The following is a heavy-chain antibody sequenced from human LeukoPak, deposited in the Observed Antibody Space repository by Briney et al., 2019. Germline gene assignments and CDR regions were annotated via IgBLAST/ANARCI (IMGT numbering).Heavy chain of an antibody. J-gene: IGHJ4*02. V-gene: IGHV3-30*02. Sequence: AGGSLRLSCAASGFTFSSYGMHWVRQAPGKGLEWMAFIRYDGTNKYYADSVKGRFTISRDNSKNTLYLQMNSLRAEDTAVYYCARDLRDESLASCGGDCYSDYWGQGTLVTVSS. CDR1: GFTFSSYG. D-gene: IGHD2-21*02. CDR2: IRYDGTNK. CDR3: ARDLRDESLASCGGDCYSDY.